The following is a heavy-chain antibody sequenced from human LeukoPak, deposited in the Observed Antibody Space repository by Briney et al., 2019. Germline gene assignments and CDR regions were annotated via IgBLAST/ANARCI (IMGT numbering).Heavy chain of an antibody. CDR3: ARSIQLWLPTISYYFDY. D-gene: IGHD5-18*01. Sequence: SEALSLTCAVYGGSFTGNYWIWIRQPPGKGLEWIGEINHSGNSNYNPSLKSRVTMSVDTSKNQFSLKLSSVTAADTAVYYCARSIQLWLPTISYYFDYWGQGTLVTVSS. CDR1: GGSFTGNY. J-gene: IGHJ4*02. V-gene: IGHV4-34*01. CDR2: INHSGNS.